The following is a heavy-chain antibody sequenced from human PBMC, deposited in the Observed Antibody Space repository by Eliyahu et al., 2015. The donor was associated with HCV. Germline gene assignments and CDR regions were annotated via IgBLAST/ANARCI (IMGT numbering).Heavy chain of an antibody. D-gene: IGHD3-10*01. V-gene: IGHV3-30*18. J-gene: IGHJ4*02. CDR2: TSYDGSNK. Sequence: QVQLVESGGGVVQPGRSLRLSCAASGFTFSSYXMHWVRQAPGKGLEWVAVTSYDGSNKYYADSVKGRFTISRDNSKNTLYLQMNSLRAEDTAVYYCAKGVNFRAGADYYGSGSFPHWGQGTLVTVSS. CDR3: AKGVNFRAGADYYGSGSFPH. CDR1: GFTFSSYX.